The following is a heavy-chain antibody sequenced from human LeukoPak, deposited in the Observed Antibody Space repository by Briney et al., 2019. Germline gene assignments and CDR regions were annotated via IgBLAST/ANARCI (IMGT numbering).Heavy chain of an antibody. CDR1: GFTFSTYA. CDR2: IAGSDGRS. CDR3: AKDRGWFGGSLANFDS. Sequence: GGSLRLSCAASGFTFSTYAMSWVRQAPGKGLEWVSAIAGSDGRSYYADSVKGRFSISRDNSRNTLYVQMNSLRVEDTAVYYCAKDRGWFGGSLANFDSWGQGTLVTVSS. D-gene: IGHD3-10*01. J-gene: IGHJ4*02. V-gene: IGHV3-23*01.